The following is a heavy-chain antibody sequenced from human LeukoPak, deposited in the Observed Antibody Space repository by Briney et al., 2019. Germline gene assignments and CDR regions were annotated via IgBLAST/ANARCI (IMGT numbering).Heavy chain of an antibody. J-gene: IGHJ4*02. V-gene: IGHV3-30-3*01. CDR2: VSYDGSDK. Sequence: PGGSLRLSCAASGFTFSSYAMSWVRQAPGKGLEWVAVVSYDGSDKYYADSVKGRFTMSRDNSKNTLFLQMNSLRAEDTAVYYCARDQGYNNQLIDYWGQGTLVTVSS. CDR1: GFTFSSYA. D-gene: IGHD4-4*01. CDR3: ARDQGYNNQLIDY.